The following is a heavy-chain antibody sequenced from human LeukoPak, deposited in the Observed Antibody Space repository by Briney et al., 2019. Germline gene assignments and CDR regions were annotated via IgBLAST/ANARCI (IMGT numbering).Heavy chain of an antibody. D-gene: IGHD4-17*01. CDR2: IIPIFGTA. CDR3: ARGSTTVIFLLDY. CDR1: GGTFSSYG. Sequence: GASVKVSCKASGGTFSSYGISWVRQAPGQGLEWMGGIIPIFGTANYAQKFQGRVTITADESTSTAYMELSSLRSEDTAVYYCARGSTTVIFLLDYWGQETLVTVSS. J-gene: IGHJ4*02. V-gene: IGHV1-69*13.